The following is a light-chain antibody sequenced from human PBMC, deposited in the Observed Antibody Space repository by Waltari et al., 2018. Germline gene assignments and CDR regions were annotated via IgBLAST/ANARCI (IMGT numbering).Light chain of an antibody. V-gene: IGLV2-14*01. CDR3: SSYTSSSTLRV. CDR1: SSDVGGYNY. CDR2: DVS. J-gene: IGLJ1*01. Sequence: QSALTQPASVSGSPGQSITISCTGTSSDVGGYNYVSWYQQHPGKAPKLMINDVSNRHSGVANRFSGSESGNTASLTISGLQAEDEADYYCSSYTSSSTLRVFGTGTKVTVL.